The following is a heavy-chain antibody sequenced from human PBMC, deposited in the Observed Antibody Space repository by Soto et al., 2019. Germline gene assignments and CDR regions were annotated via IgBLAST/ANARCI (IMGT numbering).Heavy chain of an antibody. CDR3: ARSPSYPELDWFDP. D-gene: IGHD1-1*01. V-gene: IGHV1-3*01. J-gene: IGHJ5*02. Sequence: ASLKVSCKASGCTFTSYAMHWVRQAPGQRLEWMGWINAGNGNTKYSQKFQGRVTITRDTSASTAYMELSSLRSEDTAVYYCARSPSYPELDWFDPWGQGTLVTVSS. CDR2: INAGNGNT. CDR1: GCTFTSYA.